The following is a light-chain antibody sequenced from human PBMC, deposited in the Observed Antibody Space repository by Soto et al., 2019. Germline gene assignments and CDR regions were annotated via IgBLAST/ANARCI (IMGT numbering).Light chain of an antibody. J-gene: IGKJ1*01. CDR3: KQYNSYSPRT. Sequence: DIQMTQSPSTLSASVGDRVTITCRASQSISYWLAWYQQKPGKAPKLLIYDASSLESGVPSRFSGSGSGTEFNLTITCLQPDDVATYYCKQYNSYSPRTFGQGTKVEIK. CDR2: DAS. CDR1: QSISYW. V-gene: IGKV1-5*01.